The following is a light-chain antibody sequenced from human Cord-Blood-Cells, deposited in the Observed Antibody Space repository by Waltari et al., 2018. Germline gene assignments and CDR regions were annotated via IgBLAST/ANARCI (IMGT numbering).Light chain of an antibody. J-gene: IGKJ3*01. CDR2: AAS. Sequence: ALRMPQSPSSLSASTGDSATIPCRASQGISSYLAWYQQKPGKAPKLLIYAASTLQSGVPSRFSGSGSRTDFTLTISCLQSEDFATYYCQQYYSYPPFTFGPGTKVDIK. V-gene: IGKV1-8*01. CDR3: QQYYSYPPFT. CDR1: QGISSY.